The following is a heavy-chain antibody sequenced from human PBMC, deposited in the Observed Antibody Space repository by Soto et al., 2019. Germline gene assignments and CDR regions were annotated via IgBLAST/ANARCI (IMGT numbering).Heavy chain of an antibody. CDR1: GYTFRRYS. Sequence: ASVQVSCKTSGYTFRRYSINWVLEAPGQRREWMVWVNDDNGNTRYSESFQGRVTITRDSSKSHAYMELSSLSSEDTAVYYCARLFWSGSYPKYNYLDPWGQGTLVTVSS. D-gene: IGHD3-3*01. CDR2: VNDDNGNT. CDR3: ARLFWSGSYPKYNYLDP. V-gene: IGHV1-3*01. J-gene: IGHJ5*02.